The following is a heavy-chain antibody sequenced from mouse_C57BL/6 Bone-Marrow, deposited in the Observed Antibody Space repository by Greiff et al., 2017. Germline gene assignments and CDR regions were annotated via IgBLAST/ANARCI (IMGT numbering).Heavy chain of an antibody. CDR3: ASHYYGSSYWYFDV. CDR1: GYTFTSYW. Sequence: QVQLQQPGAELVKPGASVKLSCKASGYTFTSYWMQWVKQRPGQGLEWIGEIDPSDSYTNYNQKFKGKATLTVDTSSSTAYMQLSSLTSEDSAVYDCASHYYGSSYWYFDVWGTGTTVTVSS. CDR2: IDPSDSYT. J-gene: IGHJ1*03. D-gene: IGHD1-1*01. V-gene: IGHV1-50*01.